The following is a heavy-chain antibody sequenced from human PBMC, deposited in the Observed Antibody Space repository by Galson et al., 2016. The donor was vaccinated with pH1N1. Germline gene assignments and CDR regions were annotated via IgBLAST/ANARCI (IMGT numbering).Heavy chain of an antibody. V-gene: IGHV3-48*04. CDR2: ISSSSTRV. Sequence: SLRLSCAASTFSFSRHGMNWVRQAPGKGLEWISYISSSSTRVFYADSVKGRFTISRDNVKNSVYLQMKTLRAEDTAVYYCVRDDYESWSGYDAFDIWGPETMVIVSS. J-gene: IGHJ3*02. D-gene: IGHD3-3*01. CDR1: TFSFSRHG. CDR3: VRDDYESWSGYDAFDI.